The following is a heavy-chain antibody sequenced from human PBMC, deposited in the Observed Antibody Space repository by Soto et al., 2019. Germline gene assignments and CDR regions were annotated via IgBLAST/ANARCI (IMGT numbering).Heavy chain of an antibody. CDR1: GFAFGSYW. CDR3: LRDQRHWNEFADQ. Sequence: VQLVESGGGLVQPGGSLRLSCAASGFAFGSYWMHWVRQAPGKGLVWVSRISQDGAIATQADSVKGRFTISRDNAKNTHFLQMNSLRADDTAVYYCLRDQRHWNEFADQWGQGTLVTVSS. CDR2: ISQDGAIA. J-gene: IGHJ4*02. V-gene: IGHV3-74*01. D-gene: IGHD1-1*01.